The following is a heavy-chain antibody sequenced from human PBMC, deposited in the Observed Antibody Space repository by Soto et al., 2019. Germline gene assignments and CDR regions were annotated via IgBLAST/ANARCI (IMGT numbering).Heavy chain of an antibody. CDR2: IYYSGST. CDR3: ARVIQGSGNYYFDY. CDR1: GGSIRSGDYY. J-gene: IGHJ4*02. Sequence: PSETLSLTCTVSGGSIRSGDYYWSWIRQPPGKGLEWIGYIYYSGSTYYNPSLKSRITISVDMSKNQFSLKLSSVTAADTAVYYCARVIQGSGNYYFDYCGPGTLVTSPQ. D-gene: IGHD3-10*01. V-gene: IGHV4-30-4*01.